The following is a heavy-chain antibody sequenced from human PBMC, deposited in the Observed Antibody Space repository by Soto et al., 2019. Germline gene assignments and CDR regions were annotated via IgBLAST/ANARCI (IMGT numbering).Heavy chain of an antibody. V-gene: IGHV1-2*04. Sequence: ASVKVSCKASGYTFTVYYMHLVRQAPGQGLEWMGWINPNSGGTNYAQKFQGWVTMTRDTSISTAYMELSRLRSDDTAVYYCARAGDDILTGYYTTFDYWGQGTLVTVSS. CDR2: INPNSGGT. D-gene: IGHD3-9*01. J-gene: IGHJ4*02. CDR3: ARAGDDILTGYYTTFDY. CDR1: GYTFTVYY.